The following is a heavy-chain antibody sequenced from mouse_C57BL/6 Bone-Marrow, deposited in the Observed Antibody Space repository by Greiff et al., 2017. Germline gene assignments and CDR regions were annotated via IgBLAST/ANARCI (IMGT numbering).Heavy chain of an antibody. CDR1: GFTFSDYY. V-gene: IGHV5-16*01. D-gene: IGHD3-1*01. CDR2: INYDGSST. J-gene: IGHJ2*01. CDR3: AREARGFDY. Sequence: EVKLVESEGGLVQPGSSMKLSCTASGFTFSDYYMAWVRQVPEKGLEWVANINYDGSSTYYLDSLKSRFIISRDNAKKILYLQMSSLKSEDTATYYCAREARGFDYWGQGTTLTVSS.